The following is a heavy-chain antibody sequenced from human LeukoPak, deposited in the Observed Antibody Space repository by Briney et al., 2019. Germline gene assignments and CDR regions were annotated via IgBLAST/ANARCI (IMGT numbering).Heavy chain of an antibody. D-gene: IGHD5-12*01. V-gene: IGHV3-11*05. CDR2: ISSSSSYT. CDR3: ARDSGYSGYSDY. Sequence: GGSLRLSCAASGFTFSDYYMSWIRQAPGQGLEWVSYISSSSSYTDYADSVKGRFTISRDNAKNSLNLQMNSLRAEDTAVYYCARDSGYSGYSDYWGQRTLVTVSS. J-gene: IGHJ4*01. CDR1: GFTFSDYY.